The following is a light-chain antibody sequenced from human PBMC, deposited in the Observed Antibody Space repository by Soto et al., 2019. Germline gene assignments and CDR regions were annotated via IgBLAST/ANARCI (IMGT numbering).Light chain of an antibody. J-gene: IGLJ7*01. CDR2: ENN. CDR3: GTWDSSLSAAV. CDR1: SSNIGNND. Sequence: QSVLTQPPSVSAAPGQRGTISCSGTSSNIGNNDVSWYQQLPGTPPKIIIYENNKRPSGIPDRFSGSKSGTSATLGVTGLQTGDEADYYCGTWDSSLSAAVFGGGTQLTVL. V-gene: IGLV1-51*02.